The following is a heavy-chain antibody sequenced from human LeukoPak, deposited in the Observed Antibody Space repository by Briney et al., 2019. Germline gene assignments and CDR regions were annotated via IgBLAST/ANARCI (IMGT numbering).Heavy chain of an antibody. CDR1: GFTFDDYA. V-gene: IGHV3-9*01. Sequence: GGSLRLSCAASGFTFDDYAMHWVRQAPGKGLEWVSGISWNSGSIAYADSVKGRFTISRDNARNSLYLQMNSLRAEDTAVYYCARDGSTIDYGSGSYYNYFDYWGQGTLVTVSS. D-gene: IGHD3-10*01. J-gene: IGHJ4*02. CDR2: ISWNSGSI. CDR3: ARDGSTIDYGSGSYYNYFDY.